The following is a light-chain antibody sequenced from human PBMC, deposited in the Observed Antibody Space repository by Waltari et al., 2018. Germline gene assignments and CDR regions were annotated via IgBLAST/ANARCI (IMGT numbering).Light chain of an antibody. CDR3: QQSYNTPYT. V-gene: IGKV1-39*01. J-gene: IGKJ2*01. Sequence: DIQMTQSPSSLSTSVGARVTITCRTSETISNYLNWYQQKPGKAPKLLIYAASSLQSGVPSRFSGSGSGTDFTLTISSLQPEDFATYYCQQSYNTPYTFGQGTKLEIK. CDR2: AAS. CDR1: ETISNY.